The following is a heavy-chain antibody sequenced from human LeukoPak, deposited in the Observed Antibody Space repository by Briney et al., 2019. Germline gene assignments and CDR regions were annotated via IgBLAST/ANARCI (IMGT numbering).Heavy chain of an antibody. CDR3: ATYTQNFGAPGTDY. V-gene: IGHV3-7*01. J-gene: IGHJ4*01. CDR2: IDKDGREK. D-gene: IGHD3-10*01. CDR1: GFTFSNYW. Sequence: GGSLRLSCTVSGFTFSNYWMRWVRQAPGKGLEWVASIDKDGREKRYVDSVEGRFTTSRDNAKSSVYLQMTSLGAEDTAVYYCATYTQNFGAPGTDYWGQGTLVTVSS.